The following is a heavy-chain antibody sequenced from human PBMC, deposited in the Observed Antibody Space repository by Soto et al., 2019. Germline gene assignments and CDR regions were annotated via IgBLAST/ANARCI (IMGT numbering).Heavy chain of an antibody. CDR3: ARASRQQLVSRPRYDYYGMDV. J-gene: IGHJ6*02. Sequence: QVQLVQSGAEVKKPGASVKVSCKASGYTFTGYYMHWVRQAPGQGLEWMGWSNPNSGGTNYAQKYQGWVTMTRDTSISTAYTELSRLRSDDTAVYYCARASRQQLVSRPRYDYYGMDVWGQGTTVTVSS. D-gene: IGHD6-13*01. CDR1: GYTFTGYY. V-gene: IGHV1-2*04. CDR2: SNPNSGGT.